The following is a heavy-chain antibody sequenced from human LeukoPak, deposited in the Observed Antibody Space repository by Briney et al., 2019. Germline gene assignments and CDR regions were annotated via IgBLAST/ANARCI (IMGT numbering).Heavy chain of an antibody. D-gene: IGHD2-21*02. V-gene: IGHV4-59*01. CDR2: IYYSGST. Sequence: SETLSLTCTVSGGSISSYYWSWIRQPPGKGLERIGYIYYSGSTNYNPSLKSRVTISVDTSKNQFSLKLSSVTAADTAVYYRARDHGDQALDAFDTWGQGTMVTVSS. CDR3: ARDHGDQALDAFDT. CDR1: GGSISSYY. J-gene: IGHJ3*02.